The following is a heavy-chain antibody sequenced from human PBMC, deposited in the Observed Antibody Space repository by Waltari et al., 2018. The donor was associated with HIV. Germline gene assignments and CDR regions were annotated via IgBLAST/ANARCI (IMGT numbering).Heavy chain of an antibody. J-gene: IGHJ4*02. D-gene: IGHD3-10*01. CDR2: IYTSGST. CDR1: GGSISSYY. Sequence: QVQLQESGPGLVKPSETLSLTCTVSGGSISSYYWSWIRQPAGKGLAWIGRIYTSGSTNSNPARKGRVTMSVDTSKNQFSLKLSSVTAADTAVYYCARDVPPQVGSYYSRFDYWGQGTLVTVSS. CDR3: ARDVPPQVGSYYSRFDY. V-gene: IGHV4-4*07.